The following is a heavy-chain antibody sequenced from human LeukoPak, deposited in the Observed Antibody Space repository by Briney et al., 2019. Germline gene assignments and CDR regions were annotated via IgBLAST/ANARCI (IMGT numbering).Heavy chain of an antibody. V-gene: IGHV3-23*01. Sequence: GSLRLSCAASGFTFSSYAMSWVRQAPGKGLKWVSAISGSGGSTYYADSVKGRFTISRDNSKNTLYLQMNSLRAEDTAVYYCAKVPCSGGSCYYYYYYMDVWGKGTTVTVSS. J-gene: IGHJ6*03. D-gene: IGHD2-15*01. CDR3: AKVPCSGGSCYYYYYYMDV. CDR1: GFTFSSYA. CDR2: ISGSGGST.